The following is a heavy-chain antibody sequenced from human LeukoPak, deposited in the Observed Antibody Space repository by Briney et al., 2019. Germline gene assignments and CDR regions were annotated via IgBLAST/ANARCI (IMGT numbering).Heavy chain of an antibody. J-gene: IGHJ3*02. D-gene: IGHD3-16*01. CDR3: ARVGGWARGDAFDI. V-gene: IGHV1-2*02. Sequence: ASVKVSCKASGYTFTGYYMHWVRQAPGQGLEWMGWINPNSGGTNYAQKFQGRVTMTRDTSISTAYMELSRLRSDDTAVYYCARVGGWARGDAFDIWGQGTMVTVSS. CDR2: INPNSGGT. CDR1: GYTFTGYY.